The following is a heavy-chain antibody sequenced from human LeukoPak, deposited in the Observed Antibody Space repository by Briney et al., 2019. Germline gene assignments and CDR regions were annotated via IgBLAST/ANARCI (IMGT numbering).Heavy chain of an antibody. V-gene: IGHV3-20*01. D-gene: IGHD3-10*01. CDR2: INWNGGST. J-gene: IGHJ4*02. CDR3: ARDRGPRGGGISDY. Sequence: PGGSLRLSCAASGFTFDDYGMSWVRQAPGKGLEWVSGINWNGGSTSYADSVKGRFTISRDNAKNSLYLQMNSLRAEDTALYHCARDRGPRGGGISDYWGQGTLVTVSS. CDR1: GFTFDDYG.